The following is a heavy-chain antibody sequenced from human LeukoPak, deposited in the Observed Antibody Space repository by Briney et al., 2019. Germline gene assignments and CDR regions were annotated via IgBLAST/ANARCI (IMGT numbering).Heavy chain of an antibody. CDR2: IHHTGST. J-gene: IGHJ5*02. D-gene: IGHD2-21*02. Sequence: SETLSLTCAVSGGSISGSGYSWSWIRQPPGKGLEWIGYIHHTGSTYYNPSLKSRVTISVDRSKNQFSLKLSSVTAADTAMYFCAGTPTYCGGDCYYFDPWGQGTLVTVSS. CDR1: GGSISGSGYS. CDR3: AGTPTYCGGDCYYFDP. V-gene: IGHV4-30-2*01.